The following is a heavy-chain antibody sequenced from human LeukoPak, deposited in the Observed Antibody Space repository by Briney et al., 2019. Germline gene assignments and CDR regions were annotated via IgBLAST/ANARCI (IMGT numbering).Heavy chain of an antibody. J-gene: IGHJ4*02. CDR1: GFTFKSYW. CDR2: ISTDWTSK. CDR3: ARADGSHYGLKDY. Sequence: PGGNLRLYCATYGFTFKSYWLHWLRQAPGKELMWFSRISTDWTSKSYAGAVKGRFTISRENAKNTLSLQMNSLRAEDTGLYYCARADGSHYGLKDYWGQGTLVTVSS. D-gene: IGHD1-26*01. V-gene: IGHV3-74*01.